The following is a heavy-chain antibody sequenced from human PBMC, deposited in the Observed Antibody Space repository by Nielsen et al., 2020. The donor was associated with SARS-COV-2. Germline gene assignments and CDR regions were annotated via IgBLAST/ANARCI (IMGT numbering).Heavy chain of an antibody. CDR1: GFTFSSYS. V-gene: IGHV3-21*01. D-gene: IGHD3-3*01. J-gene: IGHJ6*02. Sequence: GESLKISCAASGFTFSSYSMNWVRQAPGKGLEWVSSISSSSSYIYYADSVKGRFTISRDNAKNSLYLQMNSLRAEDTAVYYCARNRFLEWLLFGYGMDVWGQGTTVTVSS. CDR3: ARNRFLEWLLFGYGMDV. CDR2: ISSSSSYI.